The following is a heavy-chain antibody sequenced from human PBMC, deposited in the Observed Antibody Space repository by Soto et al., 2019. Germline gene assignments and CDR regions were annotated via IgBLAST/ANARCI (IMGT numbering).Heavy chain of an antibody. D-gene: IGHD2-8*01. CDR1: GGTFSSYS. J-gene: IGHJ4*02. V-gene: IGHV1-69*13. Sequence: SVKVSCKAAGGTFSSYSINWVRQAPGQGLEWMGGIIPITGAANYAQKFQDRVTITADEPTITAYMALTGLRSEDTAVYYCARHVEEDERTMGCRGFDYWGQGTLVTVSS. CDR3: ARHVEEDERTMGCRGFDY. CDR2: IIPITGAA.